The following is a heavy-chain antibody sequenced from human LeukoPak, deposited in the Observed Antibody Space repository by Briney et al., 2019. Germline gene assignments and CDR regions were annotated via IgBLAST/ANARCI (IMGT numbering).Heavy chain of an antibody. J-gene: IGHJ4*02. V-gene: IGHV3-48*01. CDR2: ISSSSSTI. CDR1: GFTFSSYA. D-gene: IGHD3-22*01. CDR3: ARGPYYYDSSGYYYGLDY. Sequence: GGSLRLSCAASGFTFSSYAMSWVRQAPGKGLEWVSYISSSSSTIYYADSVKGRFTISRDNAKNSLYLQMNSLRAEDTAVYYCARGPYYYDSSGYYYGLDYWGQGTLVTVSS.